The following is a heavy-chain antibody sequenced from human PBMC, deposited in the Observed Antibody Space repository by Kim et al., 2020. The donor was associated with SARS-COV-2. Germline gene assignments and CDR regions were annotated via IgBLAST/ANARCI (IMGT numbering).Heavy chain of an antibody. V-gene: IGHV3-23*01. CDR2: ISGSGGST. J-gene: IGHJ4*02. D-gene: IGHD1-26*01. CDR1: GFTFSNYA. CDR3: AKGWASGTYVEDS. Sequence: GGSLRLSCAASGFTFSNYAMNWVRQAPGKGLEWVSAISGSGGSTFYAESVRGRFTISRDSSKNTLHLQMNNLRAEDTAVYYCAKGWASGTYVEDSWGQGTLVTVSS.